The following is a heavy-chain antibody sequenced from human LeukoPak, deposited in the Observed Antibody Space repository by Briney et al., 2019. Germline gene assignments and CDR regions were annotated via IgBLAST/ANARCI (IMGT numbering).Heavy chain of an antibody. Sequence: ASVKVSCKASGYTFTSYYMHWVRQAPGQGLEWMGIINPSGGSTSYAQKFQGRVTMTRDTSISTVYMELSRLRSDDTAVYYCARGGGLIVGATFYYFDYWGQGTLVTVSS. V-gene: IGHV1-46*01. D-gene: IGHD1-26*01. J-gene: IGHJ4*02. CDR1: GYTFTSYY. CDR2: INPSGGST. CDR3: ARGGGLIVGATFYYFDY.